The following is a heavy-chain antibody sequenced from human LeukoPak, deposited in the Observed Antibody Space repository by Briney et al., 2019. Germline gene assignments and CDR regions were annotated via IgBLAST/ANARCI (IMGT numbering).Heavy chain of an antibody. Sequence: SETVSLTCTVSGCSIRSSSYYSGWIRQPPGKGLEWIGSIYYSGSTYYNPSLKSRVTISVDTSKNQFSLKLSSVTAADTAVYYCARQERRPLGYCSGGSCYSGCFDYWGQGTLVTVSS. J-gene: IGHJ4*02. D-gene: IGHD2-15*01. CDR1: GCSIRSSSYY. CDR2: IYYSGST. CDR3: ARQERRPLGYCSGGSCYSGCFDY. V-gene: IGHV4-39*01.